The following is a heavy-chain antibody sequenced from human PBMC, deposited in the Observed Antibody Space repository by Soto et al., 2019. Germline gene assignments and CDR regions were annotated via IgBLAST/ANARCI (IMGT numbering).Heavy chain of an antibody. V-gene: IGHV3-23*01. D-gene: IGHD2-21*02. CDR1: GFTFSSYA. Sequence: GGSLRLSFGASGFTFSSYAMSWVRQAPGKGLEWVSRLSCSGATTKYAYSVEGRFTISRDNSKNTLYLQMDSLSAEDTAICYCAKARCSDPDCYFPHXWGQVTLVTVSX. CDR3: AKARCSDPDCYFPHX. J-gene: IGHJ4*02. CDR2: LSCSGATT.